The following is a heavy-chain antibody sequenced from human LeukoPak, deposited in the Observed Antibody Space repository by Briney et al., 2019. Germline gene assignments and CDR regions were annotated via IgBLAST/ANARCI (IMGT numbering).Heavy chain of an antibody. CDR1: GYTFTSYG. D-gene: IGHD3-22*01. V-gene: IGHV1-18*01. J-gene: IGHJ4*02. CDR3: ARWGGEDYYDSSGYYSDFDY. CDR2: ISAYNGNT. Sequence: ASVKVSCKASGYTFTSYGISWVRQAPGQGLEWMGWISAYNGNTNYAQKLQGRVTMTTDTSTSTAYMELRSLRSDDTAVYYCARWGGEDYYDSSGYYSDFDYWGQGTLVTVSS.